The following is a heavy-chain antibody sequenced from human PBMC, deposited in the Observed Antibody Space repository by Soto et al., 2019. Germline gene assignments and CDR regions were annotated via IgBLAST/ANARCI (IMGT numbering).Heavy chain of an antibody. D-gene: IGHD1-1*01. CDR2: IWYDGSNK. Sequence: SLRLSCAASGFTFSSYGMHWVRQAPGKGLEWVAVIWYDGSNKYYADSVKGRFTISRDNSKNTLYLQMNSLRAEDTAVYYCARDETGTTPTSYYYYYGMDVWGQGTTVTVSS. J-gene: IGHJ6*02. CDR3: ARDETGTTPTSYYYYYGMDV. V-gene: IGHV3-33*01. CDR1: GFTFSSYG.